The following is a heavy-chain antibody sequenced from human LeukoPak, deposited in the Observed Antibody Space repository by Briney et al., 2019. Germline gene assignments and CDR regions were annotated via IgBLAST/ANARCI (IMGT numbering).Heavy chain of an antibody. V-gene: IGHV4-61*02. CDR2: ISSTGST. Sequence: SETLSLTCTVSGGSISSGGHYWSWIRQPAGKGLEYLGRISSTGSTNYNPSLRSQVTISADTSKNHFSLKLTSVTAADTAVYYCARASSSADYFDYWGQGTLVTVPS. J-gene: IGHJ4*02. CDR3: ARASSSADYFDY. D-gene: IGHD6-6*01. CDR1: GGSISSGGHY.